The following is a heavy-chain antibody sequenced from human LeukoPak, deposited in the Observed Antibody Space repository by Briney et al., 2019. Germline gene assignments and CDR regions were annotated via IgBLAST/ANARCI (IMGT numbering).Heavy chain of an antibody. Sequence: ASVKVSCKASGYTFTSYDINWVRQATGQGVEWMGWMNPNSGNTGYAQKFQGRVTITRNTSISTAYMELSSLRSEDTAVYYCARGSYCSGGSCYNLDYWGQGTLVTVSS. V-gene: IGHV1-8*03. CDR2: MNPNSGNT. J-gene: IGHJ4*02. CDR1: GYTFTSYD. CDR3: ARGSYCSGGSCYNLDY. D-gene: IGHD2-15*01.